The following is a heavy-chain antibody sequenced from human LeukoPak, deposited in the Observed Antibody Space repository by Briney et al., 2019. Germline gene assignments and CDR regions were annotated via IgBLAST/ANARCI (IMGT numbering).Heavy chain of an antibody. D-gene: IGHD2-2*01. Sequence: SETLSLTCAVYVGSFSGYYWSWIRQPPGKGLEWIGEINHSGSTNYNPSLTSRVTTSVDTSKNQFSLKLSSVTAADTALYYCARGQTYPAWGQETLVTVSS. CDR3: ARGQTYPA. J-gene: IGHJ5*02. CDR1: VGSFSGYY. V-gene: IGHV4-34*01. CDR2: INHSGST.